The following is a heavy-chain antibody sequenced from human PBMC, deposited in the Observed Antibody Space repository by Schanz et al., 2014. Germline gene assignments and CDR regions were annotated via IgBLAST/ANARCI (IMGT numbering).Heavy chain of an antibody. CDR2: ISGSGETT. V-gene: IGHV3-23*01. D-gene: IGHD1-20*01. Sequence: EVQLLESGGGLVQPGGSLRLSCAASGFTFSSYAMSWVRQAPGKGLEWVSAISGSGETTYYADSVKGRFTISRDNSKNALYLQMNSLRAEDTAVYYCARGIAGTHHNPYYHGMDVWGQGTTVTVSS. CDR1: GFTFSSYA. CDR3: ARGIAGTHHNPYYHGMDV. J-gene: IGHJ6*02.